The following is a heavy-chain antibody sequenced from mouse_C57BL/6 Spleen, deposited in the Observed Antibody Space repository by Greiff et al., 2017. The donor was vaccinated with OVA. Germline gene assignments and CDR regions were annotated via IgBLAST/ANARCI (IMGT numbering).Heavy chain of an antibody. CDR2: IDPETGGT. J-gene: IGHJ1*03. CDR3: TRPPITTVADCYFYV. D-gene: IGHD1-1*01. Sequence: VKPQESGAELVRPGASVTLSCKASGYTFTDYEMHWVKQTPVHGLEWIGAIDPETGGTAYNQKFKVKAILTADKSSSTAYMELRSLTSEDSAVYYCTRPPITTVADCYFYVWGTGTTVTVSS. V-gene: IGHV1-15*01. CDR1: GYTFTDYE.